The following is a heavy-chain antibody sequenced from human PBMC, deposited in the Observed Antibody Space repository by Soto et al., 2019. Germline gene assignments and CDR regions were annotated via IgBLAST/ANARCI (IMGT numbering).Heavy chain of an antibody. V-gene: IGHV3-23*01. CDR3: AKGYGAGSPYAFHL. D-gene: IGHD3-10*01. Sequence: HPGGSLRLSCAASGFTFSSYAMSWVRQAPGKGLEWVSAISGTDLGTYYADSVKGRFTISRDNSKNALFLQMSSLRADDTAFYYCAKGYGAGSPYAFHLWGQGTMVTVSS. CDR2: ISGTDLGT. CDR1: GFTFSSYA. J-gene: IGHJ3*01.